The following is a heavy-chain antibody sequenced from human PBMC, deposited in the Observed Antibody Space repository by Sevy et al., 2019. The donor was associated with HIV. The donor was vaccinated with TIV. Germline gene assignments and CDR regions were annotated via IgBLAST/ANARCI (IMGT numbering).Heavy chain of an antibody. CDR3: VRDESFSLIVVDPDY. J-gene: IGHJ4*02. Sequence: SETLSLTCTVSGGSVSSGSYYWSWIRQPPGKGLEWIGYIYYSGSTNYNPSLKSRVTISVDTSKNQFSLKLSSVTAADTAVYYCVRDESFSLIVVDPDYWGQGTLVTVSS. V-gene: IGHV4-61*01. CDR1: GGSVSSGSYY. CDR2: IYYSGST. D-gene: IGHD3-22*01.